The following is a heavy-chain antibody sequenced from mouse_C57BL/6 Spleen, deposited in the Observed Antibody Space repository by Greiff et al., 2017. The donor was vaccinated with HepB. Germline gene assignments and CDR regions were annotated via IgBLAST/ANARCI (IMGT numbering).Heavy chain of an antibody. CDR2: IDPSDSET. Sequence: VQLQQPGAELVRPGSSVKLSCKASGYTFTSYWMDWVKQRPGQGLEWIGNIDPSDSETHYNQKFKDKATLTVDKSSSTAYMQLSSLTSEDSAVYYCARLDDGYYEGAYWGQGTLVTVSA. CDR1: GYTFTSYW. D-gene: IGHD2-3*01. J-gene: IGHJ3*01. V-gene: IGHV1-61*01. CDR3: ARLDDGYYEGAY.